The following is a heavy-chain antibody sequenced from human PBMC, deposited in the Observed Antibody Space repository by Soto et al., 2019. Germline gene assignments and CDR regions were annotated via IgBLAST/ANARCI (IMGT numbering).Heavy chain of an antibody. CDR1: GGSISSYY. CDR3: ARSRVLPWFGEFSAHYYGMDV. CDR2: IYTSGST. V-gene: IGHV4-4*07. Sequence: SETLSLTCTVSGGSISSYYWSWIRQPAGKGLEWIGRIYTSGSTNYNPSLKSRVTMSVDTSKNQFSLKLSSVTAADTAVYYCARSRVLPWFGEFSAHYYGMDVWGQGTTVTVSS. D-gene: IGHD3-10*01. J-gene: IGHJ6*02.